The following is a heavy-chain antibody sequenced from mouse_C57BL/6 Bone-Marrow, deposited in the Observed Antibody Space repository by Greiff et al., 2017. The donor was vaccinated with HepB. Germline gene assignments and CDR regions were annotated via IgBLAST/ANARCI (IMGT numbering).Heavy chain of an antibody. J-gene: IGHJ2*01. CDR3: ARLGLAYDGYYLDY. Sequence: EVKLVESGGGLVQPGGSLKLSCAASGFTFSDYYMYWVRQTPEKRLEWVAYISNGGGSTYYPDTVKGRFTISRDNAKNTLYLQMSRLKSEDTAMYYCARLGLAYDGYYLDYWGQGTTLTVSS. CDR1: GFTFSDYY. D-gene: IGHD2-3*01. CDR2: ISNGGGST. V-gene: IGHV5-12*01.